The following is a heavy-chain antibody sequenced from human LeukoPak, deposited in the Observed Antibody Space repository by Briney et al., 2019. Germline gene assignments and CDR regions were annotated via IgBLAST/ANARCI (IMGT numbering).Heavy chain of an antibody. D-gene: IGHD3-22*01. Sequence: PGGSLRLSCAASGFTFSSYGMHWVRQAPGKGLEWVAVIWYDGSNKYYADSVKGRFTISRDNAKNSLYLQMNSLRAEDTALYYCAKDSNPGYYYDSSGPDYWGQGTLVTVSS. CDR2: IWYDGSNK. V-gene: IGHV3-33*03. CDR1: GFTFSSYG. J-gene: IGHJ4*02. CDR3: AKDSNPGYYYDSSGPDY.